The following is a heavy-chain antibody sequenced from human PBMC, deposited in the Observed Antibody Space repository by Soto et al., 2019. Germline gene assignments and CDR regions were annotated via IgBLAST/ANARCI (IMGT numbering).Heavy chain of an antibody. CDR1: GFTFSSYA. CDR2: ISGSGGST. V-gene: IGHV3-23*01. Sequence: EVQLLESGGGLVQPGGSLRLSCAASGFTFSSYAMSWVRQAPGKGLEWVSAISGSGGSTYYADSVKGRFTISRDNSKNTLYLQMNSLRAEDTAVYYCANIRYCGGDCDTLGGMDVWGQGTTVTVSS. D-gene: IGHD2-21*02. CDR3: ANIRYCGGDCDTLGGMDV. J-gene: IGHJ6*02.